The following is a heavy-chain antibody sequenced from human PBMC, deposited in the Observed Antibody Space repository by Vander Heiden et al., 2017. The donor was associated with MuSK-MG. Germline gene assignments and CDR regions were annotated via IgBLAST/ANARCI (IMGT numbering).Heavy chain of an antibody. CDR1: GFSFSDAW. CDR2: IQSKSDGGKT. J-gene: IGHJ3*02. CDR3: TTDQANAFDI. Sequence: EVQLVESGGGLVKPGGSLRLSCAASGFSFSDAWMSWVRQAPGKGLEWVGRIQSKSDGGKTVDAAPVKGRFTVSRDDSKNTMFLKMNSLKTEDTDVYYCTTDQANAFDIWGQGTLVTVSS. V-gene: IGHV3-15*01.